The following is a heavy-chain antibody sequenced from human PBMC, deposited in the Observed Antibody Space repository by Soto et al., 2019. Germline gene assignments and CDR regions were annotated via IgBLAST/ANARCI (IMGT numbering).Heavy chain of an antibody. J-gene: IGHJ6*03. D-gene: IGHD6-13*01. CDR3: AKAGYSSSRYYYYYYYMDV. Sequence: GGSLRLSCAASGFTFDDYAMHWVRQAPGKGLEWVSGISWNSGSIGYADSVKGRFTISRDNAKNSLYLQMNSLRAEDTALYYCAKAGYSSSRYYYYYYYMDVWGKGTTVTVSS. CDR2: ISWNSGSI. V-gene: IGHV3-9*01. CDR1: GFTFDDYA.